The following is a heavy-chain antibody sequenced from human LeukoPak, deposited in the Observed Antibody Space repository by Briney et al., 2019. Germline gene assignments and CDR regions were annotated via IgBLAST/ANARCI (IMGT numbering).Heavy chain of an antibody. Sequence: SETLSLTCTVSGGSISSSSYYWGWIRQPPGKGLEWIGSIYYSGYTYYNPSLKSRVTISVDTSKNQFSLKLSSVTAADTAVYYCARVSSSWYQDWYFDLWGRGTLVTVSS. CDR3: ARVSSSWYQDWYFDL. V-gene: IGHV4-39*07. D-gene: IGHD6-13*01. CDR2: IYYSGYT. J-gene: IGHJ2*01. CDR1: GGSISSSSYY.